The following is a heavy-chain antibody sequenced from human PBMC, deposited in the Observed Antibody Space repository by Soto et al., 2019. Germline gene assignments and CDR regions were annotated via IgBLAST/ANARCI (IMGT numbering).Heavy chain of an antibody. J-gene: IGHJ5*02. CDR2: MYYSGRT. V-gene: IGHV4-39*07. Sequence: SETLSLTCTVSGGSISSGIYYWGWIRQPPGKGLEWIASMYYSGRTYYNPSLHSRVTIAVDTTENQSSLKLTSVTAADTSVYYCARGSFSSSSSWFAPWGRGTLVTVSS. CDR1: GGSISSGIYY. D-gene: IGHD6-6*01. CDR3: ARGSFSSSSSWFAP.